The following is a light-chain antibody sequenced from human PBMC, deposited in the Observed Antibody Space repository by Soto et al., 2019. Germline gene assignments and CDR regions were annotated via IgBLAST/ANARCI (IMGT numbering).Light chain of an antibody. CDR2: DAS. J-gene: IGKJ1*01. Sequence: EIVLTQSPATLSLSPGERATLSCRASQSVSSYLAWYQQKPGQAPRLLIYDASNRATGIPARFSGSGSGTDFALTISSLAAEDFAVYYCQQRSNWPPLTFGQGTKVEIK. V-gene: IGKV3-11*01. CDR3: QQRSNWPPLT. CDR1: QSVSSY.